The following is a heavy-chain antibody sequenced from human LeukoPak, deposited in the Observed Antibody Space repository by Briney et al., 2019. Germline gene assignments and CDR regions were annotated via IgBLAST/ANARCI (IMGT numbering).Heavy chain of an antibody. CDR1: GFTFSSYA. V-gene: IGHV3-23*01. D-gene: IGHD3-9*01. J-gene: IGHJ4*02. Sequence: PGGSLRLSCAASGFTFSSYAMSWVRQAPGKGLEWVSAISGSGSSTYYADPVKGRFTFSRDKSKNTLYLQMNSLRAEDTAVYYCAKGRYYDILPGYSTHYFDYWGQGTLVTVSS. CDR2: ISGSGSST. CDR3: AKGRYYDILPGYSTHYFDY.